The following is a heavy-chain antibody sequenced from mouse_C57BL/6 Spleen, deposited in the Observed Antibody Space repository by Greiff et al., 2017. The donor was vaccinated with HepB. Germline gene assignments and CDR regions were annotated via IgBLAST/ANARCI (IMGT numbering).Heavy chain of an antibody. CDR2: IDPEDGET. CDR3: ASASRKAYYAMDY. J-gene: IGHJ4*01. V-gene: IGHV14-2*01. CDR1: GFNIKDYY. Sequence: VQLQQSGAELVKPGASVKLSCTASGFNIKDYYMHWVKQRTEQGLEWIGRIDPEDGETKYAPKFQGKATITADTSSNTAYLQLRSLTSEDTAVYYCASASRKAYYAMDYWGQGTSVTVSS. D-gene: IGHD1-1*01.